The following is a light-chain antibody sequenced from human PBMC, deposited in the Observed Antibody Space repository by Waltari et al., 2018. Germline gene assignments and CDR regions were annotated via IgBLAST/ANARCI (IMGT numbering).Light chain of an antibody. CDR2: KSS. J-gene: IGKJ1*01. Sequence: DIQMTQSPSTLSASVGDSVTITCRASQSVSIWLAWYQQKPGKAPKLLIYKSSSLESGVPLRFSGSGSGTEFTLTISGLQPDDFGAYYCQQYQSYSPLTFGQGTKVE. CDR1: QSVSIW. CDR3: QQYQSYSPLT. V-gene: IGKV1-5*03.